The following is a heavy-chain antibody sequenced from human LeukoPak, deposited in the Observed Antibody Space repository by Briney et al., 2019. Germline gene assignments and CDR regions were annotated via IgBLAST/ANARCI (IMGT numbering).Heavy chain of an antibody. D-gene: IGHD2-2*01. CDR2: INPNSGDT. CDR1: GYTFTGYH. CDR3: ARDYCSSTSCLFGY. V-gene: IGHV1-2*06. Sequence: GASVKVSCKASGYTFTGYHMHWLRQAPGQGLEWMGRINPNSGDTNYAQKFQGRVTMTRDTSISTAYMELSRLRSDDTAVYYCARDYCSSTSCLFGYWGQGTLVTVSS. J-gene: IGHJ4*02.